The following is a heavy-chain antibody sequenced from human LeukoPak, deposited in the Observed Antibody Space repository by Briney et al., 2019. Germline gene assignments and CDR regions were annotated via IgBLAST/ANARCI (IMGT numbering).Heavy chain of an antibody. D-gene: IGHD1-14*01. J-gene: IGHJ4*02. V-gene: IGHV3-48*01. CDR1: GFTFRNYA. CDR3: AKAEPASGYDY. CDR2: ISSSSRTI. Sequence: GGSLRLSCAASGFTFRNYAMSWVRQAPGKGLEWVSYISSSSRTIYYADSVKGRFTISRDNAKDSVYLQMNSLRAEDTAVYFCAKAEPASGYDYWGQGTLVTVSS.